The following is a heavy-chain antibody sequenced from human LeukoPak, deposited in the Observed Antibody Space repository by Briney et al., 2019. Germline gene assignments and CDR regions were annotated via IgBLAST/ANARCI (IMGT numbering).Heavy chain of an antibody. V-gene: IGHV1-8*01. Sequence: ASVKVSCKASGYTFTSYDINWVRQATGQGLEWMGWMNPNSGNTGYAQKFQGRVNMTRNTSISTAYMELSSLRSEDTAVYYCARESGYCSSTSCRNWFDPWGQGTLVTVSS. CDR1: GYTFTSYD. J-gene: IGHJ5*02. CDR2: MNPNSGNT. D-gene: IGHD2-2*01. CDR3: ARESGYCSSTSCRNWFDP.